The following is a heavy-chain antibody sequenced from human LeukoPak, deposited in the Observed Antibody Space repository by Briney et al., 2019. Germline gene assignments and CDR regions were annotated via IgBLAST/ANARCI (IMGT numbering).Heavy chain of an antibody. CDR1: GFTFSSYA. CDR3: AREKPSVVTPVYFDY. D-gene: IGHD4-23*01. V-gene: IGHV3-30-3*01. Sequence: PGGSLRLSCAASGFTFSSYAMHWVRQAPGKGLEWVAVISYDGSNKYYADSVKGRFTISRDNSKNTLYLQMNSLRAEDTAVYYCAREKPSVVTPVYFDYWGQGTLVTVSS. CDR2: ISYDGSNK. J-gene: IGHJ4*02.